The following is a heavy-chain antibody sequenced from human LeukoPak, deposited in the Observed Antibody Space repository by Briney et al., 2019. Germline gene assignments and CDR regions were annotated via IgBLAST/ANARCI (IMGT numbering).Heavy chain of an antibody. CDR2: IIPIFGTA. J-gene: IGHJ5*02. D-gene: IGHD6-6*01. V-gene: IGHV1-69*05. CDR3: ARDQPYSSSSWFDP. Sequence: SVKVSCKASGGTFSSYAISWVRQAPGQGLEWMGGIIPIFGTANYAQKFQGRVTMARDMSTSTVYMELSSLRSEDTAVYYCARDQPYSSSSWFDPWGQGTLVTVSS. CDR1: GGTFSSYA.